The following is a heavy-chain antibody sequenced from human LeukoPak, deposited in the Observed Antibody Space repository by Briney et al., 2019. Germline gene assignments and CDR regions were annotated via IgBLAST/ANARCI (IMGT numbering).Heavy chain of an antibody. CDR1: GGTFSSYA. Sequence: SVKVSCKASGGTFSSYAISWVRQAPGQGLEWMGRIIPILGIANYAQKFQGRVTITADKSTSTAYMELSSLRSEDTAVYYCARGDKKENLSGPSGYFDPWGQGSLVTVSS. CDR3: ARGDKKENLSGPSGYFDP. V-gene: IGHV1-69*04. J-gene: IGHJ5*02. CDR2: IIPILGIA. D-gene: IGHD5-18*01.